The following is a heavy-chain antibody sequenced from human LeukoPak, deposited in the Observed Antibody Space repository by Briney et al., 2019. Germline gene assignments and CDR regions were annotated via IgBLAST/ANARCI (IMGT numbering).Heavy chain of an antibody. CDR1: GGSISSGGYY. D-gene: IGHD3-10*01. V-gene: IGHV4-31*03. Sequence: SETLSLTCTVSGGSISSGGYYWSWIRQHPGKGLEWIGYIYYSGSTYYNPSLKSRVTMSVDTSKNQFSLKLSSVTAADTAVYYCARGGSGSAWFDPWGQGTLVTVSS. CDR2: IYYSGST. J-gene: IGHJ5*02. CDR3: ARGGSGSAWFDP.